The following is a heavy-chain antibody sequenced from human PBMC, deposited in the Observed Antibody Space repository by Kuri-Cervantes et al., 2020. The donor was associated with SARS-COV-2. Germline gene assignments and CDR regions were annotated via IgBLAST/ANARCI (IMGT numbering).Heavy chain of an antibody. Sequence: GGSLRLSCAASGFTFGDYAMHWVRQAPGKGLEWVSGISWNSGSIGYADSVKGRFTISRDNAKNSLYLQMNSLRAEDTAVYYCANSPPEYSSSWYSNYYYGMDVWGQGTTVTVSS. D-gene: IGHD6-13*01. J-gene: IGHJ6*02. CDR1: GFTFGDYA. CDR2: ISWNSGSI. V-gene: IGHV3-9*01. CDR3: ANSPPEYSSSWYSNYYYGMDV.